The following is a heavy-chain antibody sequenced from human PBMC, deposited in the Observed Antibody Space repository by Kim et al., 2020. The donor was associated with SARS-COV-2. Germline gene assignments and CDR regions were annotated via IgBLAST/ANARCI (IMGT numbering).Heavy chain of an antibody. J-gene: IGHJ6*02. D-gene: IGHD5-12*01. V-gene: IGHV3-23*01. Sequence: YADSVKGRFTISRDDSKNTLYLQMDSLRVEDTAVYYCAKDRGPLYFYGLDVWGQGTTVIVSS. CDR3: AKDRGPLYFYGLDV.